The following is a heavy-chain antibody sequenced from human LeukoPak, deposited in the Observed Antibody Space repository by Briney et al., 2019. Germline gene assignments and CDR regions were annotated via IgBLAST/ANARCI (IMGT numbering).Heavy chain of an antibody. CDR1: GFTFSSYA. CDR2: ISYDGSNK. Sequence: GGSLRLSCAASGFTFSSYAMHWVRQAPGKGLEWVAVISYDGSNKYYADSVKGRFTISRDNSKNTLYLQMNSLRAEDTAVYYCARENYYGSGSYYLTYSDYWGQGTLVTVSS. J-gene: IGHJ4*02. D-gene: IGHD3-10*01. V-gene: IGHV3-30*04. CDR3: ARENYYGSGSYYLTYSDY.